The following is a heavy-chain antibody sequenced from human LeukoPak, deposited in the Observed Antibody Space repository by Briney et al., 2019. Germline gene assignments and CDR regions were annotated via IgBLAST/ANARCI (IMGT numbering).Heavy chain of an antibody. CDR2: INPSGGST. J-gene: IGHJ5*02. D-gene: IGHD3-22*01. CDR1: GYTFTSYY. CDR3: ARDREKTYYYDSSGYYCFDP. Sequence: ASVKVSCKASGYTFTSYYMHWVRQAPGQGLEWMGIINPSGGSTSYAQKFQGRVTMTRDMSTSTVYMELSSLRSEDTAVYYCARDREKTYYYDSSGYYCFDPWGQGTLVTVSS. V-gene: IGHV1-46*01.